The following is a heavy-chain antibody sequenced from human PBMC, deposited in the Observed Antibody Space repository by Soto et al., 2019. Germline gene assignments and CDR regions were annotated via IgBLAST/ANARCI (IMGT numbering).Heavy chain of an antibody. D-gene: IGHD2-15*01. CDR1: GFTFTNYG. CDR2: ITGSTGDT. CDR3: ARDKVGTAADF. Sequence: QVQLVQSGAEVKKPGASVKVSCKASGFTFTNYGISWVRQAPGQGFEWMGWITGSTGDTNYAQKFQDRLAMTTDTYADTAYMELRSLRGDDTAVYYCARDKVGTAADFWGQGTLVTVSS. J-gene: IGHJ4*02. V-gene: IGHV1-18*01.